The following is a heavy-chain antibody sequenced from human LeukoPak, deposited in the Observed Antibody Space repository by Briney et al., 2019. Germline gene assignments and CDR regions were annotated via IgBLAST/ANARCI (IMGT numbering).Heavy chain of an antibody. CDR2: ISRTGGST. D-gene: IGHD3-10*01. Sequence: PGGSLRLSCAASGFTFSSYAMTWVRQAPGKGLEWVSGISRTGGSTYYADSVKGRFTISSDNSKNTLYLQMNILRAEDTAVYYCARDLNDYYGSGSSYNWFDPWGQGTLVTVSS. V-gene: IGHV3-23*01. CDR1: GFTFSSYA. J-gene: IGHJ5*02. CDR3: ARDLNDYYGSGSSYNWFDP.